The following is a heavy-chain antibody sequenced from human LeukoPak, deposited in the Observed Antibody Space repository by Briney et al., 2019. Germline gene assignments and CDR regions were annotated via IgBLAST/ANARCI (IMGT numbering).Heavy chain of an antibody. CDR1: GYTFTSYG. J-gene: IGHJ6*03. CDR2: ISTYNGNT. Sequence: ASVKVSCKASGYTFTSYGISWVRQAPGQGLEWMGWISTYNGNTNYAQKLQGRVTMTTDTSTSTAYMELRSLRSDDTAVYYCARVPFSSSLDFYYYYYMDVWGKGTMVTVSS. V-gene: IGHV1-18*01. D-gene: IGHD6-6*01. CDR3: ARVPFSSSLDFYYYYYMDV.